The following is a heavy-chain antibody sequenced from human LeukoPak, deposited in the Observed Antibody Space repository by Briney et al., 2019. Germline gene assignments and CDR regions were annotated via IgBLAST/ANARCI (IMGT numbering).Heavy chain of an antibody. J-gene: IGHJ4*01. CDR1: GFTFNNYW. V-gene: IGHV3-7*01. D-gene: IGHD4/OR15-4a*01. CDR2: INLEGGEK. Sequence: GGSLRLSCAAPGFTFNNYWMAWVRKAPGKGREWVANINLEGGEKYYVDFGKGRFTISRDNAKNSLYLQMNSLRAEDTAIYYCARDTAPPLTFDYWGQGNLVTVSS. CDR3: ARDTAPPLTFDY.